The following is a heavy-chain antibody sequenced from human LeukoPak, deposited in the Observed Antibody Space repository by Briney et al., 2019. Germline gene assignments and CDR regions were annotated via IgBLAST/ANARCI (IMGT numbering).Heavy chain of an antibody. V-gene: IGHV3-21*01. CDR2: ISSSSSYI. Sequence: GGSLRLSCAASGFTFSSYSMNWVRQAPGKGLEWVSSISSSSSYIYYADSVKGRFTISRDNAKNSLYLQMNSLRAEDTAVYYCARETDPVVVTATEFDYWGQGTLVTVSS. J-gene: IGHJ4*02. D-gene: IGHD2-21*02. CDR3: ARETDPVVVTATEFDY. CDR1: GFTFSSYS.